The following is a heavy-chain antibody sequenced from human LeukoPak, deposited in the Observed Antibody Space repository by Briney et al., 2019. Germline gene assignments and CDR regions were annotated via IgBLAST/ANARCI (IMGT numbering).Heavy chain of an antibody. CDR3: ARLFATYYDFWSGPHALDI. D-gene: IGHD3-3*01. CDR1: GYTLTELS. J-gene: IGHJ3*02. Sequence: ASVKVSCKVSGYTLTELSMHWVRQAPGKGLEWMGGFDPEDGETIYAQKFLGRVTITADESTSTAYMELSSLRSEDTAVYYCARLFATYYDFWSGPHALDIWGQGTMVTVSS. V-gene: IGHV1-24*01. CDR2: FDPEDGET.